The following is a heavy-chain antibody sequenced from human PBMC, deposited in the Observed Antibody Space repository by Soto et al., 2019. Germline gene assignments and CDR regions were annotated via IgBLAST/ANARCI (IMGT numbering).Heavy chain of an antibody. V-gene: IGHV3-23*01. CDR1: GFTFSSYA. CDR3: GTPTFLSIAAAGYGMDV. CDR2: ISGSGGST. D-gene: IGHD6-13*01. Sequence: GGSLRLSCAASGFTFSSYAMSWVRQAPGKGLEWVSAISGSGGSTYYADSVKGRFTISRDNSKNTLYLQMNSLRAEDTAVYYCGTPTFLSIAAAGYGMDVWGQGTTVTVSS. J-gene: IGHJ6*02.